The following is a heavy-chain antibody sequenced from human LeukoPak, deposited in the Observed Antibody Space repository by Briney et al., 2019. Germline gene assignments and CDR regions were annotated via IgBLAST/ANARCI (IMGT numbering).Heavy chain of an antibody. D-gene: IGHD4-23*01. CDR1: GYRFTSYW. CDR3: ARRSYGGKDFDY. J-gene: IGHJ4*02. CDR2: IYPGDSDT. V-gene: IGHV5-51*01. Sequence: GESLQISCQGSGYRFTSYWSSWVRPVPGKGLEWMGIIYPGDSDTRYSPSFQGQVTISADKSISTAYLQWSSLKASDTAMYYCARRSYGGKDFDYWGQGTLVTVSS.